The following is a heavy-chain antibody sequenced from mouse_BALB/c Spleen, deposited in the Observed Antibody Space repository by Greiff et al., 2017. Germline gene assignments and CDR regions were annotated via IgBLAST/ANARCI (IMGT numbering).Heavy chain of an antibody. V-gene: IGHV2-6-5*01. CDR2: IWGGGST. D-gene: IGHD2-1*01. Sequence: VQRVESGPGLVAPSQSLSITCTVSGFSLTDYGVSWIRQPPGKGLEWLGVIWGGGSTYYNSALKSRLSISKDNSKSQVFLKMNSLQTDDTAMYYCAKHEGSGGNHGRYFDVWGAGTTVTVSS. J-gene: IGHJ1*01. CDR3: AKHEGSGGNHGRYFDV. CDR1: GFSLTDYG.